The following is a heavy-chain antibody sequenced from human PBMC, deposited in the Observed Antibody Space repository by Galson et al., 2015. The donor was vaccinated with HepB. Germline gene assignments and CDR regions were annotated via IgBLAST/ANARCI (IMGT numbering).Heavy chain of an antibody. D-gene: IGHD2-15*01. CDR1: RYTFTGYY. CDR2: INPNSGGT. Sequence: SVKVSCKASRYTFTGYYMHWVRQAPGQGLEWMGWINPNSGGTNYAQKFQGRVTMTRDTSISTAYMELSRLRSDDTAVYYCARADIVVVVAATTFDYWGQGTLVTVSS. V-gene: IGHV1-2*02. J-gene: IGHJ4*02. CDR3: ARADIVVVVAATTFDY.